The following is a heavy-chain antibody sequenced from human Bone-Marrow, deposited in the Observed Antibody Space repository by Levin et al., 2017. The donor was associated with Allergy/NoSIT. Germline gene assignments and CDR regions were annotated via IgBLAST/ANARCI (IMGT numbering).Heavy chain of an antibody. CDR3: ARGLEEIYYHYYMDV. CDR2: IWFDGSNK. CDR1: GFTFSSFD. Sequence: QTGGSLRLSCAASGFTFSSFDMHWVRQAPGKGLEWVADIWFDGSNKDYSDAVKGRFTISRDNSKNTLYLQMNSLRAEDTAVYYCARGLEEIYYHYYMDVWGKGTTVTVSS. V-gene: IGHV3-33*01. J-gene: IGHJ6*03.